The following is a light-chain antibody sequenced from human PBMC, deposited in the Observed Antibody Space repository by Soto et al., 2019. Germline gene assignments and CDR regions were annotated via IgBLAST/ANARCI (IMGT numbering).Light chain of an antibody. CDR1: SSDVGGYNY. J-gene: IGLJ2*01. CDR3: CSYAGSYTLV. Sequence: QSALTQTRSVSGSPGQSVTISCTGTSSDVGGYNYVSWYQQHPGKAPKLMIYDVSKRPSGVPDRFSGSKSGNTASLTISGLQAEDEADYYFCSYAGSYTLVFGGGTKLTVL. V-gene: IGLV2-11*01. CDR2: DVS.